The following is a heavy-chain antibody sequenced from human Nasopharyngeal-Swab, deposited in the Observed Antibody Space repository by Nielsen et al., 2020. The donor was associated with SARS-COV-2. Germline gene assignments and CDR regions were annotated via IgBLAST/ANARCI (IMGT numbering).Heavy chain of an antibody. D-gene: IGHD1-26*01. J-gene: IGHJ6*02. CDR2: TSHDESHK. CDR1: GFSFSTSD. Sequence: GESLKISCAASGFSFSTSDMHWVRQAPGKGLEWVAVTSHDESHKYYAGSVHGRFTISRDNSKNTLYLQMNSLRAEDTAVYYCAREKLRVFGWELIRGYYYYGMDVWGQGTTVTVSS. V-gene: IGHV3-30*03. CDR3: AREKLRVFGWELIRGYYYYGMDV.